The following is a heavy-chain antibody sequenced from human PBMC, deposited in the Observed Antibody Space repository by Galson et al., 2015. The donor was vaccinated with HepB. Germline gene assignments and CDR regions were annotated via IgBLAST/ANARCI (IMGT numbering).Heavy chain of an antibody. V-gene: IGHV7-4-1*02. D-gene: IGHD3-16*02. CDR1: GYTFTRHA. CDR3: ARGRPGRLGEISDY. Sequence: SVKVSCKASGYTFTRHAMNWVRQAPGQGLEWMGWINTNTGNPTYAQAFTGRFVFSLDTSATTAYLQISSLKTEDTAVYYCARGRPGRLGEISDYWGQGTLVTVSS. CDR2: INTNTGNP. J-gene: IGHJ4*02.